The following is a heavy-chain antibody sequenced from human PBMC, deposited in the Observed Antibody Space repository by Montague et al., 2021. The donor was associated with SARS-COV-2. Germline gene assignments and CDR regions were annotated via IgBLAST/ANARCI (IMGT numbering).Heavy chain of an antibody. V-gene: IGHV4-59*08. CDR2: IYYGGST. CDR3: ARLRRPDGYSYWFGP. CDR1: GGSISSYY. Sequence: SETLSLTCTVSGGSISSYYWSWIRQPPGKGLEWIGYIYYGGSTNYSPSFKGRGIMSVDTSNNQFSLRLTSVTAADTAVYYCARLRRPDGYSYWFGPWGQGTLVTVSS. J-gene: IGHJ5*02. D-gene: IGHD5-24*01.